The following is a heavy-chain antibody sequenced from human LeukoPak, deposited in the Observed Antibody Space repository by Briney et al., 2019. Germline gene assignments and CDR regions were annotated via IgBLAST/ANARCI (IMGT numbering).Heavy chain of an antibody. D-gene: IGHD6-13*01. CDR1: GYTFTSYG. CDR2: IIPIFGTA. CDR3: ARAEGAAAGKGGYNWFDP. J-gene: IGHJ5*02. V-gene: IGHV1-69*13. Sequence: AASVKVSCKASGYTFTSYGISRVRQAPGQGLEWMGGIIPIFGTANYAQKFQGRVTITADESTSTAYMELSSLRSEDTAVYYCARAEGAAAGKGGYNWFDPWGQGTLVTVSS.